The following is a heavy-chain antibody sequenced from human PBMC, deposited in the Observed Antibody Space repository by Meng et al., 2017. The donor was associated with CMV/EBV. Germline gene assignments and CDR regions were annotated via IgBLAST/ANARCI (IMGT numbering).Heavy chain of an antibody. CDR3: ARSLGPPFGDLLYL. Sequence: SVKVSCKASGGTFSSYTISWVRQAPGQGLEWMGRIIPILGIADYAQKFQGRLTITADKSTRTAFMELSSLRSEDTAVYYCARSLGPPFGDLLYLWGQGTLVTVSS. CDR1: GGTFSSYT. D-gene: IGHD3-10*01. V-gene: IGHV1-69*02. CDR2: IIPILGIA. J-gene: IGHJ5*02.